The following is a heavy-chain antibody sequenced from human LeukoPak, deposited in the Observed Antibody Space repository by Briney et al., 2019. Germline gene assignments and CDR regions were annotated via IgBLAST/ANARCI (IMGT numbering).Heavy chain of an antibody. D-gene: IGHD2-15*01. J-gene: IGHJ6*02. CDR2: ISSSSSTI. V-gene: IGHV3-48*01. Sequence: PGGSLRLSCAASGFTFSSYSMTWVRQAPGKGLEWVSYISSSSSTIYYADSVKGRFTISRDNAKNSLYLQMNSLRAEDTAVYYCARDATIVVVVAATYGMDVWGQGTTVTVSS. CDR3: ARDATIVVVVAATYGMDV. CDR1: GFTFSSYS.